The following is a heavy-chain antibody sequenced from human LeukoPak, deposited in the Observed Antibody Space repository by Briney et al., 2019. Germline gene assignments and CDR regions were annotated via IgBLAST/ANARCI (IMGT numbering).Heavy chain of an antibody. V-gene: IGHV3-48*01. J-gene: IGHJ6*03. CDR3: ARARGDHLYYYYYYMDI. D-gene: IGHD2-21*02. CDR1: GFTLSTYS. Sequence: GGSPRLSCAASGFTLSTYSMNWVRQAPGKGLEWVSYISSGSSSTIYYADSVKGRFTTSRDNAKDSLYLQMNSLRAEDTAVYYCARARGDHLYYYYYYMDIWGKGTTVTVSS. CDR2: ISSGSSSTI.